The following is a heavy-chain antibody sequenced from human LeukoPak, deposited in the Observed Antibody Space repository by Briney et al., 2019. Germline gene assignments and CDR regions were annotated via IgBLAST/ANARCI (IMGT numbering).Heavy chain of an antibody. V-gene: IGHV1-2*04. D-gene: IGHD6-19*01. CDR2: INPSSGGT. CDR3: ARSAVAGYYFDY. J-gene: IGHJ4*02. CDR1: GYTFTGYY. Sequence: GASVKVSCKASGYTFTGYYMHWVRQAPGQGLEWMGWINPSSGGTNYAQKFQGWVTMTRDTSISTAYMELSRLRSDDTAVYYCARSAVAGYYFDYWGQGTLVTVSS.